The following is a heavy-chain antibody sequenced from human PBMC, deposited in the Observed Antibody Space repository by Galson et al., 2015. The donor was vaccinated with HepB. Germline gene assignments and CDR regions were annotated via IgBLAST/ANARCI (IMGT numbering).Heavy chain of an antibody. D-gene: IGHD2-15*01. CDR2: IYYSGST. CDR3: ARGFCSGGSCYSGWFDP. CDR1: GGSVSSGSYY. J-gene: IGHJ5*02. V-gene: IGHV4-61*01. Sequence: SETLSLTCTVSGGSVSSGSYYWSWIRQPPGKGLEWIGYIYYSGSTNYNPSLKSRVTISVDTSKNQFSLKLSSVTAADTAVYYCARGFCSGGSCYSGWFDPWGQGTLVTVSS.